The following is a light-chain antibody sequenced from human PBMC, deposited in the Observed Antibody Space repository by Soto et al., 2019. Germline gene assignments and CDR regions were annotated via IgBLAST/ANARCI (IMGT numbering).Light chain of an antibody. CDR1: QGSRSY. CDR2: AAS. J-gene: IGKJ1*01. CDR3: QQLNSYPWT. Sequence: LTQSPSFLSASVGDRVTITCRASQGSRSYLAWYQQKPGKAPKLLIYAASTLQSGVPSRFSGSGYGTEFTLTISSLQPEDFAAYYCQQLNSYPWTFGQGTKVEIK. V-gene: IGKV1-9*01.